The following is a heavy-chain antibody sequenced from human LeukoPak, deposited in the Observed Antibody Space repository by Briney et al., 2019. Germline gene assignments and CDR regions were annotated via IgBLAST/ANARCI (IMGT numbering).Heavy chain of an antibody. J-gene: IGHJ6*02. D-gene: IGHD3-3*01. CDR1: GFTFSSYS. Sequence: GGSLRLSCAASGFTFSSYSMNWVRQAPGKGLEWVSSISSSSSYIYYADSVKGRFTISRDNAKNSLYLQMNSLRAEDTAVYYCARDLRYYDFWSGVTGYYYGMDVWGQGTTVTVSS. CDR3: ARDLRYYDFWSGVTGYYYGMDV. CDR2: ISSSSSYI. V-gene: IGHV3-21*01.